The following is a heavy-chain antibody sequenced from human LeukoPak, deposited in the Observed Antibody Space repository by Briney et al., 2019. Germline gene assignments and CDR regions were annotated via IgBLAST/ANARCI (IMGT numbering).Heavy chain of an antibody. J-gene: IGHJ3*02. CDR2: ISSSSSYI. CDR1: GFTFSSYS. Sequence: GGSLRLSCAASGFTFSSYSMNWVRQAPGKGLEWVSSISSSSSYIYYADSVKGRFTISRDNAKNSLYLQMNSLRAEDTAAYYCAREWVGATGFDIWGQGTMVTVSS. CDR3: AREWVGATGFDI. D-gene: IGHD1-26*01. V-gene: IGHV3-21*01.